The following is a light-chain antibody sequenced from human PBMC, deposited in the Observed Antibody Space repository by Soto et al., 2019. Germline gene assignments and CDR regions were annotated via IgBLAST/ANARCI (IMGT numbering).Light chain of an antibody. Sequence: SYELTQPPSVSVSPGQTASITCSGDQLEYKYVCWYQQRAGQSPVLVIYQNSKRPSGIPERFSGFNSANTAALTISGTQAVDEADYFCQAWDSNTYVVFGGGTKLTVL. J-gene: IGLJ2*01. V-gene: IGLV3-1*01. CDR3: QAWDSNTYVV. CDR1: QLEYKY. CDR2: QNS.